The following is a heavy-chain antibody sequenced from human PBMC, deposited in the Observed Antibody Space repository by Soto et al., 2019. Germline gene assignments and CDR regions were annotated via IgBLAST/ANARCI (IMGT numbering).Heavy chain of an antibody. J-gene: IGHJ6*02. V-gene: IGHV3-23*01. CDR3: AKRQEDPQLGLMKTYGMDV. D-gene: IGHD6-6*01. Sequence: GGSLRLSCAASGFTFSSYAMSWVRQAPWKGLEWVSAISGSGGSTYYADSVKGRFTISRDNSKNTLYLQMNSLRAEDTAVYYCAKRQEDPQLGLMKTYGMDVWGQGTTVTVSS. CDR1: GFTFSSYA. CDR2: ISGSGGST.